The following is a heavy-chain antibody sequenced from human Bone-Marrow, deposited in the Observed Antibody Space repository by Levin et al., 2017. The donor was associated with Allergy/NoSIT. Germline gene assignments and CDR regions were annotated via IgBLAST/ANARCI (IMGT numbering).Heavy chain of an antibody. CDR2: ISRSSSFI. Sequence: AGGSLRLSCAASGFTFSTYSMNWVRQAPGKGLEWVSSISRSSSFIYYADSVKGRFTISRDNAKNSLFLEMNSLRAEDTAVYYCARDVKGSVVVIPAALDYWGRGTLVTVSS. CDR3: ARDVKGSVVVIPAALDY. V-gene: IGHV3-21*06. CDR1: GFTFSTYS. D-gene: IGHD2-2*01. J-gene: IGHJ4*02.